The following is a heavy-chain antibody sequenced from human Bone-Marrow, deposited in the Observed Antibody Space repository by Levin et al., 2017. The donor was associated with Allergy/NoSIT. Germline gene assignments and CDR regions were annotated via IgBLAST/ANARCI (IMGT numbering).Heavy chain of an antibody. CDR2: TYISGST. Sequence: PSETLSLTCTVSGGSISSYYWNWIRQPAGKGLEWIGRTYISGSTYYNPSLKSRVTMSLDTSNNQFFLKLSSVTAADTAVYYCARGHGSSWGSNTVDIWGQGTMVTVSS. J-gene: IGHJ3*02. D-gene: IGHD6-13*01. CDR3: ARGHGSSWGSNTVDI. V-gene: IGHV4-4*07. CDR1: GGSISSYY.